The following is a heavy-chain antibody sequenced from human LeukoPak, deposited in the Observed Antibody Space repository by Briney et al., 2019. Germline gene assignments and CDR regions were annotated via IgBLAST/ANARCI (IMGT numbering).Heavy chain of an antibody. CDR1: GFRFSNYA. V-gene: IGHV3-23*01. Sequence: GGSLRLSCAASGFRFSNYAMTWVRQAPGKGLEWVSTISGSGDTTYYADSVKGRFTISRDNSKNTLYLQMNSLRAEDTAVYYCARVGYNWNSYYFDYWGQGTLVTVSS. D-gene: IGHD1-1*01. CDR2: ISGSGDTT. CDR3: ARVGYNWNSYYFDY. J-gene: IGHJ4*02.